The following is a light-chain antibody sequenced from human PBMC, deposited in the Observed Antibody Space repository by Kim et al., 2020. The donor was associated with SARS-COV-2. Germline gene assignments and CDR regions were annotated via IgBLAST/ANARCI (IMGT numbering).Light chain of an antibody. J-gene: IGLJ2*01. Sequence: GQSVSISSTGTSSDIGAYNYVSWYQKHPGKAPKLIIYEVNKRPSGVPDRFSGSKSDNTASLTVSRLQAEDEADYYCSSYAGINSVVFGGGTQLTVL. CDR2: EVN. CDR1: SSDIGAYNY. CDR3: SSYAGINSVV. V-gene: IGLV2-8*01.